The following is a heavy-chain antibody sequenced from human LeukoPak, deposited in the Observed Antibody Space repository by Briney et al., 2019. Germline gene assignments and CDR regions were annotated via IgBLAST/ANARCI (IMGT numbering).Heavy chain of an antibody. D-gene: IGHD4-11*01. CDR3: ARDLKSGNYGLGYYYGMDV. CDR1: GYTFTGYY. Sequence: ASVKVSCKASGYTFTGYYMHWVRQAPGQGREGMGWINPNSGGTNYAQKFQGRVTMTRDTSISTAYMELSRLRSDDTAVYYCARDLKSGNYGLGYYYGMDVWGQGTTVTVSS. J-gene: IGHJ6*02. CDR2: INPNSGGT. V-gene: IGHV1-2*02.